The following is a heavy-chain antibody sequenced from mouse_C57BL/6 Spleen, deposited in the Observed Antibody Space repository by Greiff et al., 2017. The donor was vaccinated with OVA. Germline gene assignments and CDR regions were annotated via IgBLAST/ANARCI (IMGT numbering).Heavy chain of an antibody. D-gene: IGHD2-4*01. J-gene: IGHJ3*01. CDR3: ARSDDYDGGAY. CDR1: GYTFTSYW. CDR2: IYPSDSET. V-gene: IGHV1-61*01. Sequence: QVQLQQPGAELVRPGSSVKLSCKASGYTFTSYWMDWVKQRPGQGLEWIGNIYPSDSETHYNQKFKDKATLTVDKSSSTAYMQLSSLTSEDSAVYYCARSDDYDGGAYWGQGTLVTVSA.